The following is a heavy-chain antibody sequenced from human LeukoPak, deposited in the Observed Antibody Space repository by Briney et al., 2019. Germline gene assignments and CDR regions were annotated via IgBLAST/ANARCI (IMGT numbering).Heavy chain of an antibody. J-gene: IGHJ4*02. CDR2: ISNSGANI. CDR1: GFTFRNYE. D-gene: IGHD1-14*01. Sequence: GGSLRLPCAASGFTFRNYEMNWVRQAPGEGLEWVSYISNSGANIFYADSVKGRFTVSRDNAKNSLFLQMNSLRPEDTAVYYCARDAHTGDVWGQGTLVTVSS. V-gene: IGHV3-48*03. CDR3: ARDAHTGDV.